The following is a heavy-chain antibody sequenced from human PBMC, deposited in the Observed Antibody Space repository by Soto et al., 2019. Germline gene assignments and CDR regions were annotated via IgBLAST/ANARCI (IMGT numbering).Heavy chain of an antibody. Sequence: ETLSLTCTVSGGSISSSSYYWGWIRQPPGKGLEWIGSIYYSGSTYYNPSLKSRVTISVDTSKNQFSLKLSSVTAADTAVYYCARPRSDYGDYRWFDPWGQGTQVTVSS. D-gene: IGHD4-17*01. CDR3: ARPRSDYGDYRWFDP. J-gene: IGHJ5*02. CDR1: GGSISSSSYY. CDR2: IYYSGST. V-gene: IGHV4-39*01.